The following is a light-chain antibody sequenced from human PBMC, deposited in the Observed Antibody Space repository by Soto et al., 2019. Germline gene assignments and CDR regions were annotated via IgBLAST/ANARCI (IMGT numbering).Light chain of an antibody. J-gene: IGKJ4*01. V-gene: IGKV3-15*01. CDR3: QQYNNWLIT. CDR1: QSVSSN. CDR2: GAS. Sequence: EIVMTQSPATLSVSPGERATLSCRASQSVSSNLAWYQQKPGQAPRLLIYGASTRATGIPARFSGSGSGTEFSLTISSLQSEDFSVYYCQQYNNWLITFGGWTKVEIK.